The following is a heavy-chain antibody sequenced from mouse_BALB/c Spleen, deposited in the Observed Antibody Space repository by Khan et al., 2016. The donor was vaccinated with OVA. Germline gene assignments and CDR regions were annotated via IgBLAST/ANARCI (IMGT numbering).Heavy chain of an antibody. CDR2: IWAGGSK. J-gene: IGHJ4*01. CDR1: GFSLTDYA. CDR3: AKGAPYYAMDY. Sequence: VQLQESGPGLVAPSQCLSISCTVSGFSLTDYAVRWIRQPPGKGLEWLGVIWAGGSKSYYLALNSGLCIITDNSTSHVILKMNSLQTEDTAMYYCAKGAPYYAMDYWGQGTSVTVSS. V-gene: IGHV2-6-5*01.